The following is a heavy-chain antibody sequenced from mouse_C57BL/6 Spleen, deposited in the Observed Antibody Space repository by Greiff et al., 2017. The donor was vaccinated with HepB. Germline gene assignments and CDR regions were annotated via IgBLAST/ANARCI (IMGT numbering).Heavy chain of an antibody. CDR1: GYTFTSYW. Sequence: QVQLQQPGAELVRPGSSVKLSCKASGYTFTSYWMDWVKQRPGQGLEWIGNIYPSDSETHYNQKFKDNATLTVAKSSSTAYMQLSSLPSEDSAVYYCARGGGFYYYAMDYWGQGTSVTVSS. V-gene: IGHV1-61*01. CDR2: IYPSDSET. J-gene: IGHJ4*01. CDR3: ARGGGFYYYAMDY.